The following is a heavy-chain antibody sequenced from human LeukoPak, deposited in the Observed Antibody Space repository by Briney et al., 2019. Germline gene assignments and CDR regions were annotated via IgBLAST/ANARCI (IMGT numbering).Heavy chain of an antibody. Sequence: GWSLRLSCAASGFSFSDYYMSWIGQAPGKGLEWASYISSSGSTIYYADSVKGRSTISRDNAKNSLYLQMNSLRAEDTAVYYCAGALWFGELTDWGQGTLVTVSS. J-gene: IGHJ4*02. V-gene: IGHV3-11*01. CDR1: GFSFSDYY. CDR2: ISSSGSTI. CDR3: AGALWFGELTD. D-gene: IGHD3-10*01.